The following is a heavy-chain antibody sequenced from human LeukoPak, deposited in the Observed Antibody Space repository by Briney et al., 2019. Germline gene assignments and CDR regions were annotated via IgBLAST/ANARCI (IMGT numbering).Heavy chain of an antibody. CDR2: FDPEDGET. J-gene: IGHJ5*02. Sequence: GASVKVSCKVSGYTLTELSMHWVRQAPGKGLEWMGGFDPEDGETIYAQKFQGRVTMTRDTSISTAYMELSRLRSDDTAVYYCARDWGGSYPKWSWFDPWGQGTLVTVSS. CDR1: GYTLTELS. V-gene: IGHV1-24*01. CDR3: ARDWGGSYPKWSWFDP. D-gene: IGHD1-26*01.